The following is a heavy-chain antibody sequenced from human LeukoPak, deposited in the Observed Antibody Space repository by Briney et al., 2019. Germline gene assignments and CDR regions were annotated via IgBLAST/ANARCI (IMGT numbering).Heavy chain of an antibody. CDR3: AKTTTGYSSGRFPGWPVDY. J-gene: IGHJ4*02. D-gene: IGHD6-19*01. V-gene: IGHV3-23*01. CDR2: IFGSGGST. CDR1: GFTFSSYA. Sequence: GGSLRLSCAASGFTFSSYAMYWVRQAPAKGLEWVSGIFGSGGSTHYADSVKGRFTISRDNSKHTVYLQMNSLRAEDTAVYYCAKTTTGYSSGRFPGWPVDYWGQGTLVTVSS.